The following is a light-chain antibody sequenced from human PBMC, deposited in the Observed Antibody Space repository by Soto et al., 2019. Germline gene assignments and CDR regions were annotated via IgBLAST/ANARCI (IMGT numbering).Light chain of an antibody. CDR2: SAS. J-gene: IGKJ3*01. V-gene: IGKV1D-8*01. CDR3: QRYYSFPFT. Sequence: VISMTQSPSLLSASTGDRVTISCRMSQDIKNYLAWYQQRPGKAPARLIYSASTLQNGVPSRFSGSWSGTDFALTISRLQSEYFATYYCQRYYSFPFTCGPGTKVDV. CDR1: QDIKNY.